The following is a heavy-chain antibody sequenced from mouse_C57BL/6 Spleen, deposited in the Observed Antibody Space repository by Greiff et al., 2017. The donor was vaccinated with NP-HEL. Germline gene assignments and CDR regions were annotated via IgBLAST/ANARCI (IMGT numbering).Heavy chain of an antibody. Sequence: VQLQQSGAELVRPGASVKLSCKASGYTFTDYYINWVKQRPGQGLEWIARIYPGSGNTYYNEKFKGKATLTAEKSSSTAYMQLSSLTSEDSAFYFCARETLRWGFAYWGQGTLVTVSP. V-gene: IGHV1-76*01. CDR3: ARETLRWGFAY. CDR2: IYPGSGNT. J-gene: IGHJ3*01. CDR1: GYTFTDYY. D-gene: IGHD1-1*01.